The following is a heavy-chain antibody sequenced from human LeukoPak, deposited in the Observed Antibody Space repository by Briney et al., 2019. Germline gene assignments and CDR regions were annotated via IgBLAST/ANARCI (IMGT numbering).Heavy chain of an antibody. J-gene: IGHJ3*02. Sequence: SETLSLTCRVSGASINSGSNYWGWIRQPPGKTLEWIGSIYSSGSTYYNPSLKSRVIIIIGTPKNHFSLTLSSVTAADTAVYYCARSDGYGLVGIWGQGTMVTVSS. D-gene: IGHD3-10*01. CDR1: GASINSGSNY. CDR2: IYSSGST. V-gene: IGHV4-39*07. CDR3: ARSDGYGLVGI.